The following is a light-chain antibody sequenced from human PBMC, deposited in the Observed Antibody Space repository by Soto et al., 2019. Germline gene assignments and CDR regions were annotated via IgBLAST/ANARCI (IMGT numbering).Light chain of an antibody. CDR3: NSYTGSITYV. CDR2: EVN. J-gene: IGLJ1*01. Sequence: QSALTQPASVSGSPGQSITISCTGTSSDVGGYNYVSWYQQHPGKAPKLMIYEVNNRPSGISNRFSGSKSGNTASLTISALQAEDEADYYCNSYTGSITYVFGTGTKVTVL. CDR1: SSDVGGYNY. V-gene: IGLV2-14*01.